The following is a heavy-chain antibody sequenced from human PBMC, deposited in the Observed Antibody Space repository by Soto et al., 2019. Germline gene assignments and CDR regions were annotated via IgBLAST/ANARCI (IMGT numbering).Heavy chain of an antibody. CDR2: IRSKANSYAT. Sequence: PGGSLRLSCAASGFTFSGSAMHWVRQASGKGLEWVGRIRSKANSYATAYAASVKGRFTISRDDSKNTAYLQMNSLKPEDTAVYYCTRPRWGDGVDHWGQGTLVTVSS. CDR3: TRPRWGDGVDH. CDR1: GFTFSGSA. D-gene: IGHD3-16*01. V-gene: IGHV3-73*01. J-gene: IGHJ4*02.